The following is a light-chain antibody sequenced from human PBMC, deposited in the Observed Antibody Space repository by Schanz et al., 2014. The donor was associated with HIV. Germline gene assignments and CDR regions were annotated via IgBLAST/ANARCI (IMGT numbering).Light chain of an antibody. J-gene: IGLJ3*02. V-gene: IGLV6-57*04. Sequence: NFMLTQPHSVSESPGKTVTISCTRSSDSIASNYVQWYQQRPGSAPTTVIYEDNQRPSGVPDRFSGSKSGNTASLTISGLQAEDEADYYCCSYAGSYTFVVFGGGTKLPVL. CDR1: SDSIASNY. CDR2: EDN. CDR3: CSYAGSYTFVV.